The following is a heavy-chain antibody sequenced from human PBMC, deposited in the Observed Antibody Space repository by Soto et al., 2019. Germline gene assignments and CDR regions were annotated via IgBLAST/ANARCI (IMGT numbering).Heavy chain of an antibody. CDR3: VQEDQAYSYGRL. J-gene: IGHJ4*02. CDR1: GLTFSNYA. CDR2: ISGSGGRT. V-gene: IGHV3-23*01. Sequence: PGRSMRLSCGASGLTFSNYAMSWVRKSPNKGLEWVSAISGSGGRTYYTDSVKGRFAISRDNSKNTLYLQMNSLRAEDTAIYYCVQEDQAYSYGRLWGQGTLVTVSS. D-gene: IGHD5-18*01.